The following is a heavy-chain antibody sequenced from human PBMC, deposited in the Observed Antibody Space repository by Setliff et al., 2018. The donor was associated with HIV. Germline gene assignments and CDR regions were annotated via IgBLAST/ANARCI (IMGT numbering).Heavy chain of an antibody. J-gene: IGHJ3*02. Sequence: SETLSLTCAVSGYAISSGYYWGWIRRPPGKGLEWIGESNYSGTTNYNPSLEGRVTISVDTSKNQFSLHLSSVTAADTAVYYCARVREGWLAYDAFEIWGQGTMVTVSS. CDR3: ARVREGWLAYDAFEI. CDR1: GYAISSGYY. CDR2: SNYSGTT. D-gene: IGHD6-19*01. V-gene: IGHV4-38-2*01.